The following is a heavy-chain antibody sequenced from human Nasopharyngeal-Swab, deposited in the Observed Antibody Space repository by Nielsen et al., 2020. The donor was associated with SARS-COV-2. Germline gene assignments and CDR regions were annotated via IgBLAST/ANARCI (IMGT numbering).Heavy chain of an antibody. D-gene: IGHD6-6*01. CDR3: ARYIIAARPLYYYYGMDV. J-gene: IGHJ6*02. CDR2: ISSSGSTI. V-gene: IGHV3-11*04. Sequence: GGSLRLSCAASGFTFSDYYMSWIRQAPGKGLEWVSYISSSGSTIYHADSVKGRFTISRDNAKNSLYLQMNSLRAEDTAVYYCARYIIAARPLYYYYGMDVWGQGTTVTVSS. CDR1: GFTFSDYY.